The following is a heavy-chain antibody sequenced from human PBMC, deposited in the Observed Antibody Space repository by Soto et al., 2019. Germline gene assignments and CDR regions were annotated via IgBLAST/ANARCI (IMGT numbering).Heavy chain of an antibody. CDR2: ISGSSSYI. D-gene: IGHD6-13*01. J-gene: IGHJ6*02. Sequence: GSLRLSCIASGFTLSSYSMNWVRQAPGKGLEWVSSISGSSSYIYHADSVKGRFTISRDNAKSSLYLQMNSLRGEDTAVYYCAREGIGAGMDVWGQGTTVTVSS. V-gene: IGHV3-21*01. CDR1: GFTLSSYS. CDR3: AREGIGAGMDV.